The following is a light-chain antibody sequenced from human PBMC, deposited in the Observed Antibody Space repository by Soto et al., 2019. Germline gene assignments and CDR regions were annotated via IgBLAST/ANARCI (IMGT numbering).Light chain of an antibody. CDR3: SSYTSSSPCV. V-gene: IGLV2-14*01. J-gene: IGLJ1*01. CDR1: SSDVGGYKY. CDR2: EVS. Sequence: QSVLTQPASVSGSPGQSITIACTGPSSDVGGYKYVSWYQQHPGKAPKLTSYEVSNRPSGVSNRFSGSKSGNMASLTISWLQAEDEADYYFSSYTSSSPCVFGTGTKLTVL.